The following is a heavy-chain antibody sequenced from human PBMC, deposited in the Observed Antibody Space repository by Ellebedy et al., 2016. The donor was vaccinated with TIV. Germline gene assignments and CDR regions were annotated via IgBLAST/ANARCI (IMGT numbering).Heavy chain of an antibody. CDR1: GYTFTAFY. D-gene: IGHD3-9*01. J-gene: IGHJ4*02. CDR3: ATFTSRNFDWFLDH. V-gene: IGHV1-2*07. Sequence: ASVKVSCKSSGYTFTAFYLHWVRQAPGQGLEWMGWINPNNSATNYAHSFQGRLTLTRDTSVSTAYLEPTSLKSDDTAVYYCATFTSRNFDWFLDHWGQGSPVTVSS. CDR2: INPNNSAT.